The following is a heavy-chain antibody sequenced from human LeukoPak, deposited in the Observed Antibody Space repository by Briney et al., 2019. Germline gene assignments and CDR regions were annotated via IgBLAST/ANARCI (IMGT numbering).Heavy chain of an antibody. Sequence: PGGSLRLSCAGSGFTFSDSAMHWVRQAPGKGLDWVAVIWSDGSKTYYTDSVKGRFTISRDNSKNTLYLQMFSLRVEDSAVYYCARGWAVTGSPNWFDPWGQGTLVSVSS. J-gene: IGHJ5*02. CDR3: ARGWAVTGSPNWFDP. V-gene: IGHV3-33*01. CDR1: GFTFSDSA. CDR2: IWSDGSKT. D-gene: IGHD6-19*01.